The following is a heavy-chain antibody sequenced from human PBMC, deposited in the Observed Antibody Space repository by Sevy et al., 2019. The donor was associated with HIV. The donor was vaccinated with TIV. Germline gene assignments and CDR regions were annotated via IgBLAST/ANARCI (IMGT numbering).Heavy chain of an antibody. J-gene: IGHJ4*02. CDR1: GFSFTTYS. Sequence: GGSLRLSCAASGFSFTTYSMNWARQAPGKGLQWISHISSGSDSIYYADAVKGRFTISRDNANNLLYLEMNSLGADDTAVYYCARAVGGTYVYDDYWGQGTLVTVSS. D-gene: IGHD3-16*01. CDR3: ARAVGGTYVYDDY. CDR2: ISSGSDSI. V-gene: IGHV3-48*01.